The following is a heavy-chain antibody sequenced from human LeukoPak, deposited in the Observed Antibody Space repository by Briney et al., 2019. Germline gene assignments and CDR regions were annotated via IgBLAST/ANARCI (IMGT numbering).Heavy chain of an antibody. D-gene: IGHD6-13*01. CDR1: GFTFSSYA. CDR2: ISGSGGST. CDR3: AKLAAKNIAAAGKD. J-gene: IGHJ4*02. Sequence: PGGSLRLSCAASGFTFSSYAMSWVRQAPGKGLEWVSAISGSGGSTYYADSVKGRFTISGDNSKNTLYLQMNSLRAEDTAVYYCAKLAAKNIAAAGKDWGQGTLVTVSS. V-gene: IGHV3-23*01.